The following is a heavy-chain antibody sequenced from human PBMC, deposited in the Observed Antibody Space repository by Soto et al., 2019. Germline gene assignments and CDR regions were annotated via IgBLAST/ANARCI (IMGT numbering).Heavy chain of an antibody. J-gene: IGHJ6*02. D-gene: IGHD6-19*01. V-gene: IGHV3-33*01. CDR2: IWYDGSSK. CDR1: GFTFSSYG. CDR3: ARGPGIAVAGKKDYYGMDV. Sequence: GGSLRLSCAASGFTFSSYGMHWVRQAPGKGLEWVAVIWYDGSSKYYADSVKGRFTISRDNSKNTLYLQMNSLRAEDTAVYYCARGPGIAVAGKKDYYGMDVWGQGTTVTVS.